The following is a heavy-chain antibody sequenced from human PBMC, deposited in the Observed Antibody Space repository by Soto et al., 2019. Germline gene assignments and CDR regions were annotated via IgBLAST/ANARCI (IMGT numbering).Heavy chain of an antibody. CDR3: ARVYYYDSSGYWAPRWFDP. V-gene: IGHV4-59*01. CDR1: GGSISRYY. CDR2: IYYSGST. J-gene: IGHJ5*02. Sequence: SETLSLTCTVSGGSISRYYWSWIRQPPGKGLEWIGYIYYSGSTNYNPSLKSRVTISVDTSKNQFSLKLSSVTAADTAVYYCARVYYYDSSGYWAPRWFDPWGQGTLVTVSS. D-gene: IGHD3-22*01.